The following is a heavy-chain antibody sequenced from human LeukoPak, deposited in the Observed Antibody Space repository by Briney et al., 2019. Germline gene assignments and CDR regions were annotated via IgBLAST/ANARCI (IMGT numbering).Heavy chain of an antibody. CDR2: ISGSGGST. J-gene: IGHJ4*02. CDR3: AKLFAQYYYDSSGYWRY. Sequence: GGSLRLSCAASGFTFSSYAMSWVRQAPGKGLEWVSAISGSGGSTYYADSVKGRFTISRDNSKNTLYLQMNSLRAEDTAVYYCAKLFAQYYYDSSGYWRYWGQGTLVTVSS. CDR1: GFTFSSYA. D-gene: IGHD3-22*01. V-gene: IGHV3-23*01.